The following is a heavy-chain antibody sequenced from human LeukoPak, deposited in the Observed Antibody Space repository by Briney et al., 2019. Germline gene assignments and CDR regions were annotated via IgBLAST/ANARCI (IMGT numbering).Heavy chain of an antibody. CDR2: ISWNGVSI. V-gene: IGHV3-9*01. CDR3: ARGGRRF. D-gene: IGHD3-16*01. Sequence: PGGSLRLSCAASGFTFDDYAMHWVRQAPGKGLEWVSGISWNGVSIDYADSVKGRFTISRDNAKNTLYLQMNSLRVEDTAVYYCARGGRRFWGQGTLVTVSS. CDR1: GFTFDDYA. J-gene: IGHJ4*02.